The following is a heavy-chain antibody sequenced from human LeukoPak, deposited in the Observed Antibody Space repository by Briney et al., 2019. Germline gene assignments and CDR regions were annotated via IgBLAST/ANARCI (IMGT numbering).Heavy chain of an antibody. Sequence: PSETLSLTCTVSGGSISSSSYYWGWIRQPPGKGLEWIGSIYYSGSTNYNPSLKSRVTISVDTSKNQFSLKLSSVTAADTAVYYCASYQPLTIFGVVIIDYFDYWGQGTLVTVSS. CDR1: GGSISSSSYY. V-gene: IGHV4-39*07. J-gene: IGHJ4*02. CDR2: IYYSGST. CDR3: ASYQPLTIFGVVIIDYFDY. D-gene: IGHD3-3*01.